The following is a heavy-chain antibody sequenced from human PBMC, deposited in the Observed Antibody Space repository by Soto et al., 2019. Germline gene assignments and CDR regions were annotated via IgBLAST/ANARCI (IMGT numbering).Heavy chain of an antibody. V-gene: IGHV1-69*12. D-gene: IGHD3-16*02. CDR2: IIPIFGTA. J-gene: IGHJ5*02. CDR1: GGTFSSYA. Sequence: QVQLVQSGAEVKKPGSSVKVSCKASGGTFSSYAISWVRQAPGQGLEWMGGIIPIFGTANYAQKFQGRVTITADESTSTAYMELSSLRSEDTAVYYCARDRIYDYVWGSYRPFGFDPWGQGTLVTVSS. CDR3: ARDRIYDYVWGSYRPFGFDP.